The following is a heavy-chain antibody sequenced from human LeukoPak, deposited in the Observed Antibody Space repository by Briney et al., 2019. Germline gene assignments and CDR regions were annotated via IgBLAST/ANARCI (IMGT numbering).Heavy chain of an antibody. V-gene: IGHV3-11*01. CDR1: GFIFNDYF. CDR3: ARADWEREAFDI. D-gene: IGHD1-26*01. J-gene: IGHJ3*02. Sequence: GGSLRLSCAASGFIFNDYFMGWIRQTPGKGLEWVSYITNNGRKTYYADSMKGRFTISRDNAKNLLYLQMNSLRAEDTALYYCARADWEREAFDIWGQGTMVTVSS. CDR2: ITNNGRKT.